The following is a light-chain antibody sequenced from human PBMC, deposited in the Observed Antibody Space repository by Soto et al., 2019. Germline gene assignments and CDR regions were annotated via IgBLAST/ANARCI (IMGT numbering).Light chain of an antibody. CDR1: SSDVGGYNY. V-gene: IGLV2-14*01. J-gene: IGLJ1*01. CDR3: NSYTSSSTVV. Sequence: QSALTQPASVSGSPGQSITISCTGTSSDVGGYNYVSWYQQHPGKAPKLMIYEVSNRPSGVSNRFSGSRSGNTASLTISGLQAEDEAEYYCNSYTSSSTVVFGTGTKVTLL. CDR2: EVS.